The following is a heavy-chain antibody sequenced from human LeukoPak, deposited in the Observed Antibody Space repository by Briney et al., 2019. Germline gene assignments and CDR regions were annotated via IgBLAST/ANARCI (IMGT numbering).Heavy chain of an antibody. J-gene: IGHJ4*02. Sequence: ASVTVSCKASGYTFTSYAMHWVRQAPGQRLEWMGWINAGNGNTKYSQKFQGRVTITRDTSASTAYMELSSLRSEDTAVYYCARAVGRYYFDYWGQGTLVTVSS. CDR2: INAGNGNT. CDR3: ARAVGRYYFDY. CDR1: GYTFTSYA. V-gene: IGHV1-3*01.